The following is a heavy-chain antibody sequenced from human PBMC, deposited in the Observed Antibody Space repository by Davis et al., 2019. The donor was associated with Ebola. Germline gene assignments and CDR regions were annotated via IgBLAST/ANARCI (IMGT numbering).Heavy chain of an antibody. CDR2: IYSRGST. D-gene: IGHD2-2*01. CDR1: GFTVSSNY. J-gene: IGHJ2*01. CDR3: AKEAHYCSSTSCYWYFDL. V-gene: IGHV3-53*01. Sequence: GESLKISCAASGFTVSSNYMSWVRQAPGKGLEWVSVIYSRGSTYYADSVKGRFTISRDNSKNTLYLQMNSLRAEDTAVYYCAKEAHYCSSTSCYWYFDLWGRGTLVTVSS.